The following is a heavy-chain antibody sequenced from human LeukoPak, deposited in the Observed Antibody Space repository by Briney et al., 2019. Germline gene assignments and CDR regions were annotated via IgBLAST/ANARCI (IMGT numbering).Heavy chain of an antibody. CDR2: TYYRSKWYN. V-gene: IGHV6-1*01. CDR3: ARRYCSGGSCPFDY. D-gene: IGHD2-15*01. J-gene: IGHJ4*02. Sequence: SQTLSLTCALSGDSVSSTSATWHWLRPSPSRGLEWLGSTYYRSKWYNDYAVSVKGRITINPDTSKNQFSLQLNSVTPEDTAVYYCARRYCSGGSCPFDYWGQGTLVTVSS. CDR1: GDSVSSTSAT.